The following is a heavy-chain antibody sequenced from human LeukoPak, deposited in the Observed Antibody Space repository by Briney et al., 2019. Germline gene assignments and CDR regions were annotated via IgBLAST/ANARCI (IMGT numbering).Heavy chain of an antibody. V-gene: IGHV1-69*13. J-gene: IGHJ6*03. CDR1: GYTFTSYG. CDR3: ARCLVRGVIHYYYYVDV. Sequence: SVKVSCKASGYTFTSYGISWVRQAPGQGLEWMGGIIPIFGTANYAQKFQGRVTITADESTSTAYMELSSLRSEDTAVYYCARCLVRGVIHYYYYVDVWGKGTTVTISS. D-gene: IGHD3-10*01. CDR2: IIPIFGTA.